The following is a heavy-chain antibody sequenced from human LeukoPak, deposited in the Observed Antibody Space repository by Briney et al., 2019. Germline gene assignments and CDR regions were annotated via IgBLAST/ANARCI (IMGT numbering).Heavy chain of an antibody. CDR2: IIPIFGTA. CDR3: ARGAGTIMYYYYMDV. Sequence: ASVKVSCKASGGTFSSYAISWVRQAPGQGLEWMGGIIPIFGTANYAQKFQGGVTITTDESTSTAYMELSSLRSEDTAVYYCARGAGTIMYYYYMDVWGKGTTVTVSS. V-gene: IGHV1-69*05. CDR1: GGTFSSYA. J-gene: IGHJ6*03. D-gene: IGHD1-1*01.